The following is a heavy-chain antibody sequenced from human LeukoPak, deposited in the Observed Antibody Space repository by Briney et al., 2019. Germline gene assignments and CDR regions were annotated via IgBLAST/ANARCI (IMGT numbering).Heavy chain of an antibody. D-gene: IGHD3-10*01. CDR3: ARDLTGFGQSGYYYGMDV. CDR2: ISSSSSYI. J-gene: IGHJ6*04. Sequence: GGSLRLSCAASGFTFSSYSMNWVRQAPGKGVEWVSSISSSSSYIYYADSVKGRFTISRDNAKNSLYLQMNSLRAEDTAVYYCARDLTGFGQSGYYYGMDVWGKGTTVTVSS. CDR1: GFTFSSYS. V-gene: IGHV3-21*01.